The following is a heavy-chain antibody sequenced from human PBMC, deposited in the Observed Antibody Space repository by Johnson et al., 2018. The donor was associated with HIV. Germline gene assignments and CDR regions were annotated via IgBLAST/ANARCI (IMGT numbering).Heavy chain of an antibody. J-gene: IGHJ3*02. Sequence: QVQLVESGGGVVQPGRSLRLSCAASGFTFSSYGMHWVRQAPGKGLEWVAVISYDGSNKYYADSVKGRFTISRDNSKNTLYLQMNSLRAEDTAVYYCAKDRPYYYDSSGLDAFDIWGQGTMVTVSS. CDR3: AKDRPYYYDSSGLDAFDI. CDR2: ISYDGSNK. CDR1: GFTFSSYG. D-gene: IGHD3-22*01. V-gene: IGHV3-30*18.